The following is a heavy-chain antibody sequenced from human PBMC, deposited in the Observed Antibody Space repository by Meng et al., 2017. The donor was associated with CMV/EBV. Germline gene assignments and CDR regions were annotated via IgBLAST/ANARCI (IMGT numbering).Heavy chain of an antibody. CDR1: GGSISSYY. V-gene: IGHV4-59*01. J-gene: IGHJ3*02. Sequence: GSLRLSCTVSGGSISSYYWSWIRQPPGKGLEWIGYIYYSGSTNYNPSLKSRVTISVDTSKNQFSLKRSSVTAADTAVYYCARDQGGYGDYVDAFDIWGQGTMVTVSS. CDR2: IYYSGST. CDR3: ARDQGGYGDYVDAFDI. D-gene: IGHD4-17*01.